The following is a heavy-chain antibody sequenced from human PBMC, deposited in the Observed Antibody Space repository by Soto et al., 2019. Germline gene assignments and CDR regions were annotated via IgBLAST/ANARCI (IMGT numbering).Heavy chain of an antibody. J-gene: IGHJ4*02. CDR2: IYYSGST. D-gene: IGHD3-9*01. CDR3: ARAVYYDILTGYYKVYFDY. Sequence: PSATLSLTCTVSGGSISSGGYYWSWIRQHPGKGLEWIGYIYYSGSTYYNPSLKSRVTISVDTSKNQFSLKLSSVTAADTAVYYCARAVYYDILTGYYKVYFDYWGQGTLVTVSS. V-gene: IGHV4-31*03. CDR1: GGSISSGGYY.